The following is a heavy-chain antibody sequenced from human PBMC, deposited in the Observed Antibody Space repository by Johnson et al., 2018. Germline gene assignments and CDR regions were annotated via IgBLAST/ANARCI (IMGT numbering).Heavy chain of an antibody. J-gene: IGHJ6*02. CDR3: ARETSYYGRAMDV. V-gene: IGHV3-13*01. D-gene: IGHD1-26*01. CDR1: GVSISNYD. Sequence: VRLVQSGGGLVQPGGSLRLSCAASGVSISNYDMHWVRPVTGKGLEWVSGIGPVGDRYYAGSVKGRFIISREDAKNSLYLQMNSLRAGDTAVYYCARETSYYGRAMDVWGQGTTVTVSS. CDR2: IGPVGDR.